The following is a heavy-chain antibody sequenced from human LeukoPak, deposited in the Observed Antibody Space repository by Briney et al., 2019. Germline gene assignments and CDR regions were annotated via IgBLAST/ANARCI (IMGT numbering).Heavy chain of an antibody. Sequence: PGGSLRLSCAASGFTFNNYAMTWARQAPGKGLEWVSVINGGSGNSYYADSVKGRFTVSRDNSKNTLYLQMNSLRDEDTAVYYCAKGQGYNYGDSIDYWGQGTLVTVSS. CDR3: AKGQGYNYGDSIDY. V-gene: IGHV3-23*01. D-gene: IGHD5-18*01. CDR2: INGGSGNS. J-gene: IGHJ4*02. CDR1: GFTFNNYA.